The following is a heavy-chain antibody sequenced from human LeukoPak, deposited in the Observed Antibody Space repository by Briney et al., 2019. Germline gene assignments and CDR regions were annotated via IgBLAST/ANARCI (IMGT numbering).Heavy chain of an antibody. Sequence: SGPTLVKPTQTLTLTCTFSGFSLSTSGVGVGWIRQPPGKALEWLALIYWDDDKRYSPSLKSRLTITKDTSKNQVVLTMTNMDPVDTATYYRAHWGFAYSARWFDPWGQGTLVTVSS. V-gene: IGHV2-5*02. CDR1: GFSLSTSGVG. CDR3: AHWGFAYSARWFDP. D-gene: IGHD2-15*01. J-gene: IGHJ5*02. CDR2: IYWDDDK.